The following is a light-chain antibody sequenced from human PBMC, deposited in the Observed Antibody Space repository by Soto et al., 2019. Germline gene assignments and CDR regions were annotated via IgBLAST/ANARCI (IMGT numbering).Light chain of an antibody. Sequence: QSALTQSASVSGSPGQSITISCTGTSSDVGAYNHVSWYQQHPGKAPKLMIYDVSNRPSGVSNRFSGSKSGNTASLTISGLQSEVEADYYCSSYTSTNTLVVFGGGTKLTVL. J-gene: IGLJ2*01. CDR2: DVS. CDR1: SSDVGAYNH. CDR3: SSYTSTNTLVV. V-gene: IGLV2-14*03.